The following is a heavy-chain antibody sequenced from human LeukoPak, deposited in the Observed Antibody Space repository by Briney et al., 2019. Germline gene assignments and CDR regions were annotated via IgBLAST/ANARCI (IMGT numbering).Heavy chain of an antibody. CDR2: ISSSSSYI. Sequence: PGGSLRLSCAASGFTFSSYSMNWVRQAPGKGLEWVSSISSSSSYIYYADSVKGRFTISRDDSKNTLYLQMNSLKTEDTAVYYCTTDTYVLLWFGEFYWGQGTLVTVSS. J-gene: IGHJ4*02. CDR1: GFTFSSYS. CDR3: TTDTYVLLWFGEFY. D-gene: IGHD3-10*01. V-gene: IGHV3-21*03.